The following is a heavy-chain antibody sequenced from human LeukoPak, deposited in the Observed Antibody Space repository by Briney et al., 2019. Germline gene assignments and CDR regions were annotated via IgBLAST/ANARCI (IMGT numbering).Heavy chain of an antibody. J-gene: IGHJ4*02. Sequence: GASLRLSCATSGFTFKSFAKHWVRQAPGKGLQWVAVISYDGSHQYYADTVKGRFTISRDNSNNTLDLQMHSLRPEDTALYYCARDRMITFGGVNYYFDSWGQGTLVTVSS. CDR1: GFTFKSFA. CDR3: ARDRMITFGGVNYYFDS. V-gene: IGHV3-30*04. D-gene: IGHD3-16*01. CDR2: ISYDGSHQ.